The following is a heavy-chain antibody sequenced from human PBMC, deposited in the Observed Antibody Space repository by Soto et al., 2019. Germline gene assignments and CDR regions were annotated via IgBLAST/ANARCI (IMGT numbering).Heavy chain of an antibody. Sequence: PGGSLRLSCAASGFTVSSNYMSWVRQAPGKGLEWVSVIYSGGSTYYADSVKCRFTISRDNSKNTLYLQLNSLRVEDTAVYYCARVRYSSSSYYMDVWGKGTTVTVSS. J-gene: IGHJ6*03. D-gene: IGHD6-6*01. CDR1: GFTVSSNY. CDR3: ARVRYSSSSYYMDV. V-gene: IGHV3-53*01. CDR2: IYSGGST.